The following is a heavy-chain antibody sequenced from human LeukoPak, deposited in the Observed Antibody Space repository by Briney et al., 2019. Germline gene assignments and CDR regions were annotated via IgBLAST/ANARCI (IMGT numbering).Heavy chain of an antibody. CDR1: GYTFTNYY. J-gene: IGHJ3*02. CDR3: ARDHGDDAFDI. D-gene: IGHD3-3*01. CDR2: INSNRGGT. Sequence: AAVKLSCKASGYTFTNYYIHWVRQAPGQGLEWMGWINSNRGGTNYAQKFQGRVTMTRDTSISTAYMELRSVRSDDTAVYYCARDHGDDAFDIWGPGPMVTVSS. V-gene: IGHV1-2*02.